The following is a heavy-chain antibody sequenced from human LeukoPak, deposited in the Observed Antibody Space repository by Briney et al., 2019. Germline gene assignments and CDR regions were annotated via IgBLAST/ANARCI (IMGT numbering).Heavy chain of an antibody. Sequence: PSETLSLTCTVSGGSISSSSFYWGWIRQSPGKGLEWIGSIYYSGVTFYNPSLKSRVTISVDTSKNQFSLNMASVTAADMGVYYCARSKSGGDYGGNSYWGQGTLVTVSS. CDR1: GGSISSSSFY. CDR3: ARSKSGGDYGGNSY. CDR2: IYYSGVT. J-gene: IGHJ4*02. V-gene: IGHV4-39*07. D-gene: IGHD4-23*01.